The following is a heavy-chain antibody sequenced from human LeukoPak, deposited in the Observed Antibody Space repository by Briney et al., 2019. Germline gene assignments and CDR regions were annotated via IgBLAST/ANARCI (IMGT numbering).Heavy chain of an antibody. CDR3: ARAYTAMATLDY. Sequence: PSETLSLTCTVSGGSISSYYWSWIRQPPGKGLEWVGYIYYSGSTNYNPSLKSRVTISVDTSKNQFSLKLSSVTAADTAVYYCARAYTAMATLDYWGQGTLVTVSS. D-gene: IGHD5-18*01. V-gene: IGHV4-59*01. J-gene: IGHJ4*02. CDR1: GGSISSYY. CDR2: IYYSGST.